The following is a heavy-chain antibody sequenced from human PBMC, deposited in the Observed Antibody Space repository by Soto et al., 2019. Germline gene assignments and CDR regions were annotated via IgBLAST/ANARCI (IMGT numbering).Heavy chain of an antibody. Sequence: QVQLVQSGAEVKKPGASVKVSCKASGYTFTSYGISWVRQAPGQGLEWMGWINPYNGNTQYADQFSGRVTVPADTSTTTSFMEVTGLSSDDTAVFLCARVRVGLAAPRVWTLGGQGTVVTVSS. CDR3: ARVRVGLAAPRVWTL. CDR2: INPYNGNT. V-gene: IGHV1-18*01. CDR1: GYTFTSYG. J-gene: IGHJ4*02. D-gene: IGHD6-13*01.